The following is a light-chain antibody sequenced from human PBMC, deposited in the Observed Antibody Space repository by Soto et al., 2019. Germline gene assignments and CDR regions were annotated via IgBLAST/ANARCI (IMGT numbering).Light chain of an antibody. V-gene: IGLV2-14*03. J-gene: IGLJ1*01. CDR3: TSYTSSVPFYV. CDR2: DVN. CDR1: TTDVDGYDY. Sequence: QSVLTQPASVSGSPGQSITVSCTGATTDVDGYDYVSWYQQHPGQAPKLMIFDVNNRPSGVSGRFSGSKSGDTASLTISGLQAEDDGDYYCTSYTSSVPFYVFGSGTRSPS.